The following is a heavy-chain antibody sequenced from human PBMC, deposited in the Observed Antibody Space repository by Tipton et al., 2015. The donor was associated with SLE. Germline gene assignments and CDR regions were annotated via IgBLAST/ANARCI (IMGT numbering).Heavy chain of an antibody. D-gene: IGHD5-12*01. CDR2: IYYSGST. J-gene: IGHJ4*02. V-gene: IGHV4-59*11. Sequence: TLSLTCTVSGGSISSHYWSWIRQPPGKGLEWIGYIYYSGSTYYNPSLKSRVTISVDTSKNQFSLKLSSVTAADTAVYYCARDHDSGSRDYWGQGTLVTVSS. CDR3: ARDHDSGSRDY. CDR1: GGSISSHY.